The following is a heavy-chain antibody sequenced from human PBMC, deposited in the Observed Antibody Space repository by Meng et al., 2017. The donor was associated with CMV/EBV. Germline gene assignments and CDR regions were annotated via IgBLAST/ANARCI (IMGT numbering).Heavy chain of an antibody. Sequence: SETLSLTCTVSGGSISSYYWSWIRQPPGKGLEWIGYIYYSGGTNYNPSLKSRVTISVDTSKNQFSLKLSSVTAADTAVYYCARGAPPTPRYGSGSYFNVPLYYYYGMDVWGQGTTVTVSS. CDR1: GGSISSYY. CDR2: IYYSGGT. CDR3: ARGAPPTPRYGSGSYFNVPLYYYYGMDV. J-gene: IGHJ6*02. D-gene: IGHD3-10*01. V-gene: IGHV4-59*01.